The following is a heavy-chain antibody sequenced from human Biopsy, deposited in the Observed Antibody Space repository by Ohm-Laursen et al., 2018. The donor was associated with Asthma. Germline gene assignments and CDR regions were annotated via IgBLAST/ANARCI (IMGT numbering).Heavy chain of an antibody. V-gene: IGHV3-53*01. J-gene: IGHJ4*02. CDR1: GFAVSRDY. CDR3: ARGDSSNWSHYYFDY. Sequence: SLRPSCTASGFAVSRDYMFWVRQAPGKGLEWVSVIYSGGTSHTADSVRGRFTISRDYSKNTLYLQMHSLRAEDTAVYYCARGDSSNWSHYYFDYWGQGTLVTVSS. CDR2: IYSGGTS. D-gene: IGHD3-22*01.